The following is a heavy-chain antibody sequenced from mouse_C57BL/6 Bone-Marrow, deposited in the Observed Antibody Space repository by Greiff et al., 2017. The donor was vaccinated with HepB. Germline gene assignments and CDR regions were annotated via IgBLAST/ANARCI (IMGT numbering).Heavy chain of an antibody. D-gene: IGHD1-1*01. CDR2: IRNKDNGYTT. J-gene: IGHJ4*01. CDR3: ARYYYYGSSHYAMDY. Sequence: EVKLVESGGGLVQPGGSLSLSCAASGFTFTDYYMSWVRQPPGKALEWLGFIRNKDNGYTTEYSASVKGRFTISRDNSQSILYLQMNALRAEDSATYYCARYYYYGSSHYAMDYWGQGTSVTVSS. CDR1: GFTFTDYY. V-gene: IGHV7-3*01.